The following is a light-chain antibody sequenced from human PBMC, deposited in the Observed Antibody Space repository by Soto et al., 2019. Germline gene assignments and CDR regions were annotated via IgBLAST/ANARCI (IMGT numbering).Light chain of an antibody. CDR2: DAS. CDR1: QRLSSN. Sequence: DIQMTQSASSLSASVGDRVTITGRSSQRLSSNLNWHQQKPGKAPKVLIYDASSLQSGVPSRFSGSGSGTDFTLTISSLQPEDFAYYYCQQSYSIPYTFGQGTKLEIK. J-gene: IGKJ2*01. V-gene: IGKV1-39*01. CDR3: QQSYSIPYT.